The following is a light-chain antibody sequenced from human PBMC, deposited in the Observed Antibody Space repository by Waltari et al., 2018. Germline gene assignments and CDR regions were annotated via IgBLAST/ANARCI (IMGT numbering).Light chain of an antibody. V-gene: IGKV1-39*01. CDR2: AAS. CDR1: QDIDRY. J-gene: IGKJ4*01. CDR3: QQNYRTPT. Sequence: DVQVTQSPSSLSASVGASVTITCRTSQDIDRYLIWYQQKPGNAPKLLIYAASYLQSGVPSRFSGSGSGTDFSLTISSLQPEDFAVYYCQQNYRTPTFGGGTKVEVK.